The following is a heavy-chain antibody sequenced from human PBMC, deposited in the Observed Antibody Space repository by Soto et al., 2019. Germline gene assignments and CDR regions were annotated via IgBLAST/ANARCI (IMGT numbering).Heavy chain of an antibody. CDR3: ARVITRVEASFDP. CDR2: ISAYTDTP. Sequence: ASVKVSCKASGYTFTNFGVTWVRRAPGQGFEWMGWISAYTDTPNYAQKFQGRVTMTIDTSTSTAYMDLRSLTSDDTAVYYCARVITRVEASFDPWGDATMVTVSS. CDR1: GYTFTNFG. J-gene: IGHJ5*02. D-gene: IGHD1-20*01. V-gene: IGHV1-18*01.